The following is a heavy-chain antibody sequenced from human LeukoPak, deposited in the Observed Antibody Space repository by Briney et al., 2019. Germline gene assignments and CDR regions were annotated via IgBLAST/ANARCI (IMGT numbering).Heavy chain of an antibody. V-gene: IGHV3-21*01. CDR3: ARGPGYDFWSGYYMDV. Sequence: PGGSLRLPCAASGFTFSSYSMNWVRQAPGKGLEWVSSISSSSSYIYYADSVKGRFTISRDNAKNSLYLQMNSLRAEDTAVYYCARGPGYDFWSGYYMDVWGKGTTVTVSS. CDR2: ISSSSSYI. D-gene: IGHD3-3*01. J-gene: IGHJ6*03. CDR1: GFTFSSYS.